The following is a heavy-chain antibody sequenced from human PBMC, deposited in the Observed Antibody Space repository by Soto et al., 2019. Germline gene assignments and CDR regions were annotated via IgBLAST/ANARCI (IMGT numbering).Heavy chain of an antibody. J-gene: IGHJ3*02. Sequence: ASVKVSCKASGYTFTSYYMHWVRQAPGQGREWMGIINPSGGSTSYAQKFQGRVTMTRDTSTSTVYMGLSSLRSEDTAVYYCARVAAAVYHYVFDIGGQGKMVTVSS. CDR2: INPSGGST. D-gene: IGHD6-13*01. V-gene: IGHV1-46*01. CDR3: ARVAAAVYHYVFDI. CDR1: GYTFTSYY.